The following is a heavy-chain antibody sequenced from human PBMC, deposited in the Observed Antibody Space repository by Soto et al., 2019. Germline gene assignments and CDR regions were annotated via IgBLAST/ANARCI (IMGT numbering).Heavy chain of an antibody. J-gene: IGHJ6*03. CDR1: GGTFSSYT. Sequence: GASVKVSCKASGGTFSSYTISWVRQAPGQGLEWMGRTIPILGIANYAQKFQGRVTITADKSTSTAYMELSSLRSEDTAVYYCARGSPKGIFGVLTHYYYYMDVWGKGTTVTVSS. V-gene: IGHV1-69*02. CDR3: ARGSPKGIFGVLTHYYYYMDV. D-gene: IGHD3-3*02. CDR2: TIPILGIA.